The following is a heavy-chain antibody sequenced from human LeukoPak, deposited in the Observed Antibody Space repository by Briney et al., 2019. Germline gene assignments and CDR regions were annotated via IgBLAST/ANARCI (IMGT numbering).Heavy chain of an antibody. CDR2: ISGSGGST. V-gene: IGHV3-23*01. CDR3: AKEVRFLEWLLFPGFDY. Sequence: PGGSLRLSCAASGFTFSSYAMSWVRQAPGKGLEWVSAISGSGGSTYYADSVKGRFTISRDNSKNTLYLQMNSLRAEDTAVYYCAKEVRFLEWLLFPGFDYWGQGTLVTVSS. CDR1: GFTFSSYA. J-gene: IGHJ4*02. D-gene: IGHD3-3*01.